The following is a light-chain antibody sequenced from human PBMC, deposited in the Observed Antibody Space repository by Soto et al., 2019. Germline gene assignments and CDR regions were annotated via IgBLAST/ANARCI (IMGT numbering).Light chain of an antibody. CDR2: EGS. J-gene: IGKJ1*01. Sequence: DIVLTQSPATLSLSPGQTATLSCRASQSVSSYLAWYQQKAGQAPRLLIYEGSNRATGIPTRFSGSGSGTDFTLTISGLEPEDFAAYYCQQRNNWPWTFGQGTKVDIK. V-gene: IGKV3-11*01. CDR1: QSVSSY. CDR3: QQRNNWPWT.